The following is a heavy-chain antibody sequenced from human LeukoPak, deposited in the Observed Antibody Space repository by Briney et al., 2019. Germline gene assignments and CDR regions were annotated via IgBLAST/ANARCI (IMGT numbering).Heavy chain of an antibody. Sequence: GGSLRLSCAASGFTFSDYNMRWIRQAPGKGLEWVSRIDSDGSRITYADSVKGRFTISRDNAKNTVYLQMNSLRAEDTAVYYCARGRSGSYGFFDYWSLGNLVTVSS. D-gene: IGHD3-10*01. CDR1: GFTFSDYN. V-gene: IGHV3-74*03. CDR2: IDSDGSRI. CDR3: ARGRSGSYGFFDY. J-gene: IGHJ4*02.